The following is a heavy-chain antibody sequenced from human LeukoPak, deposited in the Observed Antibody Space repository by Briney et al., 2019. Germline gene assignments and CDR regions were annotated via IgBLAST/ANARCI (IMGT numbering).Heavy chain of an antibody. CDR1: GGSISSGDYY. CDR2: INHSGST. V-gene: IGHV4-39*01. J-gene: IGHJ3*02. CDR3: AGQRPLFARDPGTLVVTAIGAFDI. Sequence: PSETLSLTCTVSGGSISSGDYYWSWLRQPPGKGLEWIGEINHSGSTNYNPSLKSRVTISVDTSKNQFSLKLSSVTAADTAVYYCAGQRPLFARDPGTLVVTAIGAFDIWGQGTMVSVSS. D-gene: IGHD2-21*02.